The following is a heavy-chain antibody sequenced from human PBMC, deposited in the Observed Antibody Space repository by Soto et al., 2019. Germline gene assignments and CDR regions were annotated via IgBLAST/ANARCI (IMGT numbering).Heavy chain of an antibody. CDR1: GGSISSGGYY. V-gene: IGHV4-31*03. Sequence: SETLSLTCTVSGGSISSGGYYWSWIRQHPGKGLEWIGYIYYSGSTYYSPSLKSRVTISVNTSKNQFSLKLSSVTAADTAVYYCARGCQTWYRTNGVCSVDYWGQGTLVTVSS. CDR2: IYYSGST. CDR3: ARGCQTWYRTNGVCSVDY. D-gene: IGHD2-8*01. J-gene: IGHJ4*02.